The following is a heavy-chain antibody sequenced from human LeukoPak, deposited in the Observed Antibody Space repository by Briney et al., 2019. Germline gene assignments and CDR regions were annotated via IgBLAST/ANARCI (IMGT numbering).Heavy chain of an antibody. Sequence: PGGALRLSCAHSGFTLITSSLNWGREAPGEGLEWVSSITSRGGSIYYADSVKGRFTISRDNSKNSLYLQMNSLRAEDTAVYYCARGTFSPTVSSYDDFWGQGTMVTVSS. D-gene: IGHD3-16*01. J-gene: IGHJ4*01. CDR3: ARGTFSPTVSSYDDF. CDR1: GFTLITSS. V-gene: IGHV3-21*01. CDR2: ITSRGGSI.